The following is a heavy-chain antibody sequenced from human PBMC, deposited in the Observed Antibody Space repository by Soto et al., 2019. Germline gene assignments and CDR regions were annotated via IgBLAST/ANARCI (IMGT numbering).Heavy chain of an antibody. J-gene: IGHJ4*02. CDR3: ARRRGYIYSKQGYFDY. Sequence: QVQLQQWGAGLLKPSETLSLTCAVYGGSFSGYYWSWIRQPPGKGLEWIGEINHSGSTNYNPSLKSRVTISVDTSKNQFSLKLSSVTAADTAVYYCARRRGYIYSKQGYFDYWGQGTLVTVSS. V-gene: IGHV4-34*01. CDR2: INHSGST. D-gene: IGHD5-18*01. CDR1: GGSFSGYY.